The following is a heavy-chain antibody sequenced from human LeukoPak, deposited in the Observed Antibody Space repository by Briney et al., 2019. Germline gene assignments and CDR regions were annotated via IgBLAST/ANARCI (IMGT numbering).Heavy chain of an antibody. CDR2: IHHSGSS. CDR1: GGSVSIDY. V-gene: IGHV4-59*02. D-gene: IGHD3-22*01. J-gene: IGHJ4*02. Sequence: SETLSLTCTVSGGSVSIDYWSWIRQPPGKGLEWVGSIHHSGSSNSNSSLKSRVTLSLDTSKNQFSLRLSSVTVADTAVYYCARVTGYVIEDYFDYWGQGTLVTVSS. CDR3: ARVTGYVIEDYFDY.